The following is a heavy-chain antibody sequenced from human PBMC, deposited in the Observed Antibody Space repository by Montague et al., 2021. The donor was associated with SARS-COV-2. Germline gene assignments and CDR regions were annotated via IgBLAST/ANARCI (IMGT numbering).Heavy chain of an antibody. CDR3: TSGREGNYNVMDV. V-gene: IGHV6-1*01. J-gene: IGHJ6*02. CDR2: TYYRSKWYN. CDR1: GDSVSSNSAT. Sequence: CAISGDSVSSNSATWNWVRQSPSRGLEWLGRTYYRSKWYNDYAVXVRGRVTINPDTSKNQFSLQLNSVTPEDTATYYCTSGREGNYNVMDVWGQGTTVTVSS. D-gene: IGHD1-1*01.